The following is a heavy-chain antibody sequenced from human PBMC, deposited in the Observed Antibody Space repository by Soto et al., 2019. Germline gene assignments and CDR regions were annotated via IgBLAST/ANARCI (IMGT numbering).Heavy chain of an antibody. CDR1: GYNFNTYG. D-gene: IGHD3-16*01. Sequence: QVQLMQSGAEVRRPGTSMRISCTTSGYNFNTYGFIWGRQAPGQGLEWMGWISGYNGYTKYAQNFEDRVTLSTDPSTSTAFLELRNLRSGDTALYFCARDRDYSHTDADIDYWGQGTLVTVSS. CDR2: ISGYNGYT. V-gene: IGHV1-18*01. J-gene: IGHJ4*02. CDR3: ARDRDYSHTDADIDY.